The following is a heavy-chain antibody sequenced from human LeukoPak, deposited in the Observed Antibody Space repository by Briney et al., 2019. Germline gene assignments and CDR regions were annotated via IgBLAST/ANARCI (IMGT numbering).Heavy chain of an antibody. CDR2: VDWDDDK. CDR3: ARIASGGDCYSNALDI. D-gene: IGHD2-21*02. V-gene: IGHV2-70*01. J-gene: IGHJ3*02. CDR1: GFSLSTSGMC. Sequence: SGPTLVNPTQTLTLTCTFSGFSLSTSGMCVSWIRQPPGKALEWLALVDWDDDKYYSTSLKTRLTISKDTSKNQVVLTMTNMDPVDTATYYCARIASGGDCYSNALDIWGQGTMVTVSS.